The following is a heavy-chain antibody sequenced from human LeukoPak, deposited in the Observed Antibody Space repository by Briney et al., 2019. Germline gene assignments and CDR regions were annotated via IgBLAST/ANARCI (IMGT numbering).Heavy chain of an antibody. CDR1: GGSISSSSYY. V-gene: IGHV4-39*07. CDR2: IYYSGST. D-gene: IGHD2-15*01. Sequence: PSETLSLTCTVSGGSISSSSYYWGWIRQPPGKGLEWIGSIYYSGSTYYNPSLKSRVTISVDTSKNQFSLKLSSVTAADTAVYYCARDQKGCSGGSCYKYYYYMDVWGKGTTVTVSS. J-gene: IGHJ6*03. CDR3: ARDQKGCSGGSCYKYYYYMDV.